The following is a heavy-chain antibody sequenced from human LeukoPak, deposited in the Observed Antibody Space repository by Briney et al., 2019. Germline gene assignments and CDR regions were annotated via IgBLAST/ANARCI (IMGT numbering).Heavy chain of an antibody. CDR2: INHSGST. J-gene: IGHJ4*02. V-gene: IGHV4-34*01. CDR3: ARGPVLSYFDY. D-gene: IGHD6-6*01. CDR1: GGSFSGYY. Sequence: PSETLSLTCAVYGGSFSGYYWSWIRQPPGKGLEWIGEINHSGSTNYNPSLKSRVTISVDTSENQFSLKLSSVTAADTAVYYCARGPVLSYFDYWGQGTLVTVSS.